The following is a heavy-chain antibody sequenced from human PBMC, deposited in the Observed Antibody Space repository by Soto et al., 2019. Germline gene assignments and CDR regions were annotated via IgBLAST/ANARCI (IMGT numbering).Heavy chain of an antibody. CDR1: GYTFTSYD. Sequence: ASVKVSCKASGYTFTSYDINWVRQATGQGLEWMGWMNPNSGNTGYAQKVQGRVTMTRNTSISTAYMELSSLRSEDTAVYYCARGARTIWGSYRPNYDAFDIWGQGTMVTVSS. CDR3: ARGARTIWGSYRPNYDAFDI. D-gene: IGHD3-16*02. J-gene: IGHJ3*02. CDR2: MNPNSGNT. V-gene: IGHV1-8*01.